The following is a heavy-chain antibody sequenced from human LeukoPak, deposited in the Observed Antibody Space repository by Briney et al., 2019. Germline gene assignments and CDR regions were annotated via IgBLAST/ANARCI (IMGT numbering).Heavy chain of an antibody. Sequence: ASVKVSCKASGYTFTGYYMHWVRQAPGQGLEWVGWINPNSGGTNYAQKFQGRVTMTRDTSISTAYMELSRLRSDDTAVYYCARDLGIAAAAYFDYWGQGTLVTVSS. CDR3: ARDLGIAAAAYFDY. J-gene: IGHJ4*02. D-gene: IGHD6-13*01. V-gene: IGHV1-2*02. CDR1: GYTFTGYY. CDR2: INPNSGGT.